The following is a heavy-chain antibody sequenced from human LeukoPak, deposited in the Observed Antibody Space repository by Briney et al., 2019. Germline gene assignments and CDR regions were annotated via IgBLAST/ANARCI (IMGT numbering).Heavy chain of an antibody. Sequence: PSETLSLTCTVSGGSISSYYWSWIRQPPGKGLEWIGYIYYSGSTNYNPSLKSRVIISVDTSKNQFSLKLSSVTAADTAVYYFARGGYSYGYGYWGQGNLVTVSS. CDR2: IYYSGST. CDR3: ARGGYSYGYGY. CDR1: GGSISSYY. V-gene: IGHV4-59*01. D-gene: IGHD5-18*01. J-gene: IGHJ4*02.